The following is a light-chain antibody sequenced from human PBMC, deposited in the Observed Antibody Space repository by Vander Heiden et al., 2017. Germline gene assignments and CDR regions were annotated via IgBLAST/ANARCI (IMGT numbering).Light chain of an antibody. CDR3: SSYTSSSTLV. CDR1: SSDVGGYNF. V-gene: IGLV2-14*03. Sequence: QSALTQPASVSRSPGQSITISCTGTSSDVGGYNFVSWYQQHPGKAPKLMIYDVSNRPSGVSNRFSGSKSGNRASLTISGLQAEDEADYYCSSYTSSSTLVFGGGTKLTVL. J-gene: IGLJ3*02. CDR2: DVS.